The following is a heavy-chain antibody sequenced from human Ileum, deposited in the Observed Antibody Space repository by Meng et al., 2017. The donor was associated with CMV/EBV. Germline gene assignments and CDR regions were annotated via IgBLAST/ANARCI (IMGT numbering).Heavy chain of an antibody. J-gene: IGHJ4*02. D-gene: IGHD3-3*01. CDR2: INSFNAFT. V-gene: IGHV1-18*01. Sequence: ASVKVSCKTSGYKFTDYGFTWVRQAPGQGLEYVGWINSFNAFTNYTQKLQDRVTLTTDTSTSTAYMELRNLRSDDTAIYYCARTLFGVVVVPLDYWGQGTLVTVSS. CDR3: ARTLFGVVVVPLDY. CDR1: GYKFTDYG.